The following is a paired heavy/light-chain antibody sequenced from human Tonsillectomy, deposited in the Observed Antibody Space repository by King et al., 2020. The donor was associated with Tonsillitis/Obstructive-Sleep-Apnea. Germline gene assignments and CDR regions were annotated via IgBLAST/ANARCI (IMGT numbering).Light chain of an antibody. CDR3: SSYTSSSTLV. V-gene: IGLV2-14*01. CDR1: SSDVGGYNY. Sequence: QSALTQPASVSGSPGQSITISCTGTSSDVGGYNYVSWYQQHPGKAPKLMIYDVSNRPSGVSNRFSGSKSGNTASLTISGLQAEDEADYYCSSYTSSSTLVFGTGTKVTVL. CDR2: DVS. J-gene: IGLJ1*01.
Heavy chain of an antibody. V-gene: IGHV4-34*01. CDR2: INHTGST. J-gene: IGHJ6*02. CDR1: GGSFSGYY. CDR3: AREGSITMVRGEDYYYGMDV. D-gene: IGHD3-10*01. Sequence: QVQLQQWGAGLLKPSETLSLTCAVYGGSFSGYYWSWIRQPPGKGLEWIGEINHTGSTNYNPSLKSRVTISVDTSKNQFSLRLSSVTAADTAVYYCAREGSITMVRGEDYYYGMDVWGQGTTVTVSS.